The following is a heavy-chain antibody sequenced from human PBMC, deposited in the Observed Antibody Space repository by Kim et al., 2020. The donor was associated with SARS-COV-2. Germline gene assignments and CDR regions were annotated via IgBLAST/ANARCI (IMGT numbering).Heavy chain of an antibody. D-gene: IGHD1-26*01. V-gene: IGHV3-33*06. CDR3: AKDADLGAAYFDY. Sequence: GGSLRLSCAASGFTFSSYGMHWVRQAPGKGLEWVAVIWYDGSNKYYADSVKGRFTISRDNSKNTLYLQMNSLRAEDTAVYYCAKDADLGAAYFDYWGQGTLVTVSS. CDR2: IWYDGSNK. J-gene: IGHJ4*02. CDR1: GFTFSSYG.